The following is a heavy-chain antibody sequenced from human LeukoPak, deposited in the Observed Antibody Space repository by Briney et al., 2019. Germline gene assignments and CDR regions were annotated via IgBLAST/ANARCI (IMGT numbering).Heavy chain of an antibody. CDR1: GYTFTSNA. CDR3: ASLGSGSSPIVDFDY. D-gene: IGHD3-10*01. J-gene: IGHJ4*02. Sequence: ASVKVSCKASGYTFTSNAMHWVRQAPGQGLEWMGIIDPSDGGTTYAQKFQGRVTMTRDTSTSTVYMELSSLRSEDTAVYYCASLGSGSSPIVDFDYWGQGTLVTVSS. CDR2: IDPSDGGT. V-gene: IGHV1-46*01.